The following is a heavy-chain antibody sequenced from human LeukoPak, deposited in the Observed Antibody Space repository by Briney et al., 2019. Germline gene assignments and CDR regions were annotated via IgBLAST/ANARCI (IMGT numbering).Heavy chain of an antibody. CDR3: ARASGSHYFDY. Sequence: GESLKISCKGSGYTFTSYWIAWVRQMPEKGLEWVGIIYPGDSDTRYSPSFQGQVTISADKSISTAYLQWSSLKASDTAMYYCARASGSHYFDYWGQGTLVTVSS. J-gene: IGHJ4*02. D-gene: IGHD1-26*01. CDR1: GYTFTSYW. V-gene: IGHV5-51*01. CDR2: IYPGDSDT.